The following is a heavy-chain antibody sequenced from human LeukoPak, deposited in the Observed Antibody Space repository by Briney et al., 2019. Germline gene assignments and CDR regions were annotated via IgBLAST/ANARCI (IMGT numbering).Heavy chain of an antibody. CDR2: ISAYNGNT. Sequence: SVTVSCQASGYTFTSYGIIWVRQAPGQGLEWMGWISAYNGNTNYAQKLQGRVTMTTDTSTSTAYMELRSLRSDDTAVYYCARDGSSDYYGMDVWGQGTTVSVSS. CDR3: ARDGSSDYYGMDV. V-gene: IGHV1-18*01. J-gene: IGHJ6*02. CDR1: GYTFTSYG. D-gene: IGHD1-26*01.